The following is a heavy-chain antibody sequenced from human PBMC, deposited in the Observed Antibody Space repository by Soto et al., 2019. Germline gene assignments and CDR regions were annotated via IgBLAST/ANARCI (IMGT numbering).Heavy chain of an antibody. CDR2: ISSSSSTI. Sequence: GGSLRLSCAASGFTFSSYSMNWVRQAPGKGLEWVSYISSSSSTIYYADSVKGRFTISRDNAKNSLYLQMNSLRAEDTAVYYCAREDSSSWLNWFDPWGQGTLVIVSS. CDR1: GFTFSSYS. D-gene: IGHD6-13*01. J-gene: IGHJ5*02. CDR3: AREDSSSWLNWFDP. V-gene: IGHV3-48*01.